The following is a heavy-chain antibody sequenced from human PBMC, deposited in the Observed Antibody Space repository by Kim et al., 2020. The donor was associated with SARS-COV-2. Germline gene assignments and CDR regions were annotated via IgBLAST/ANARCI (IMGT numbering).Heavy chain of an antibody. CDR2: ISSNGGST. CDR3: VKGGIYDIAAAGNYYYYGMDV. Sequence: GGSLRLSCSASGFTFSSYAMHWVRQAPGKGLEYVSAISSNGGSTYYADSVKGRFTISRDNSKNTLYLQMSSLGAEDTAVYYCVKGGIYDIAAAGNYYYYGMDVWGQGTTVTVSS. D-gene: IGHD6-13*01. CDR1: GFTFSSYA. J-gene: IGHJ6*02. V-gene: IGHV3-64D*06.